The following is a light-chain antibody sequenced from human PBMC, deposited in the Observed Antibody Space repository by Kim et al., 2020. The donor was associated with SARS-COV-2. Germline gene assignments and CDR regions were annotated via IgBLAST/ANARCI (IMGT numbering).Light chain of an antibody. J-gene: IGLJ3*02. Sequence: GQSGTISCTGTSSAVGGYNYVSWYQQHPGKAPKLMIYEVSKRPSGVPDRFSGSKSGNTASLTVSGLQAEDEADYYCSSYAGSNNLVFGGGTKLTVL. V-gene: IGLV2-8*01. CDR1: SSAVGGYNY. CDR3: SSYAGSNNLV. CDR2: EVS.